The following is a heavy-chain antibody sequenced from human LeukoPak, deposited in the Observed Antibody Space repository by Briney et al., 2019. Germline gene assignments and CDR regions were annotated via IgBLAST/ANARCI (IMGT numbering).Heavy chain of an antibody. Sequence: ASVKVSCKASGYTFTGYYMHWVRQAPGQGLEWMGWINPNSGGTNYAQKFQGRVTMTRDTSTSTVYMELSSLRSEDTAVYYCARVLTYYYDSSGYPGYWGQGTLVTVSS. D-gene: IGHD3-22*01. V-gene: IGHV1-2*02. CDR1: GYTFTGYY. CDR2: INPNSGGT. J-gene: IGHJ4*02. CDR3: ARVLTYYYDSSGYPGY.